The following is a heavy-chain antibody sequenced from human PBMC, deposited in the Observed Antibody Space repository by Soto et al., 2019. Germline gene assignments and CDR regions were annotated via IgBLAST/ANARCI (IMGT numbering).Heavy chain of an antibody. CDR3: ARETPESADDY. J-gene: IGHJ4*02. D-gene: IGHD2-2*01. CDR2: INTANGNT. Sequence: QVQLVQSGAKVKKPGASVKVSCKASGYTFISYEIQWVRQAPGQRLEWVGWINTANGNTAYAENFLGRATITSDTAASTVYMELRSLTSEDTAVYYCARETPESADDYWGQGTLVTVSS. V-gene: IGHV1-3*04. CDR1: GYTFISYE.